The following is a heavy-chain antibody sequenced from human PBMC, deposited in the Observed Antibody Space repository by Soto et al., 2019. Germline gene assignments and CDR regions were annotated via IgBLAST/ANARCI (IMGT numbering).Heavy chain of an antibody. CDR3: AKARFPGIEDFMDV. Sequence: VQLVKSGGALVHPGRSLRLSCAVSGFTFDDYGMHWVRQAPGKGLEWVSGISWNSGSMGYADSVKGRFTISRDNSKNSLYLQMNSLRPEDTALYHCAKARFPGIEDFMDVWGKGTTVTVSS. D-gene: IGHD2-21*01. V-gene: IGHV3-9*01. CDR1: GFTFDDYG. J-gene: IGHJ6*03. CDR2: ISWNSGSM.